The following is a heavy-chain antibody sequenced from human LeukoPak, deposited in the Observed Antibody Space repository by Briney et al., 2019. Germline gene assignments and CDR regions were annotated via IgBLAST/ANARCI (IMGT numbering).Heavy chain of an antibody. V-gene: IGHV1-69*13. CDR2: IIPIFGTA. D-gene: IGHD6-13*01. CDR3: ARDATPRSIAAAGTSPDYYYMDV. J-gene: IGHJ6*03. Sequence: SVKVSCKASGGTFSSHAISWVRQAPGQGLEWMGGIIPIFGTANYAQKFQGRVTITADESTSTAYMELSSLRSEDTAVYYCARDATPRSIAAAGTSPDYYYMDVWGKGTTVTISS. CDR1: GGTFSSHA.